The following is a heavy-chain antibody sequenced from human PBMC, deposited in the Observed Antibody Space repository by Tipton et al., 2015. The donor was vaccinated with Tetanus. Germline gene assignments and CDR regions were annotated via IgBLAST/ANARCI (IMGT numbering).Heavy chain of an antibody. J-gene: IGHJ4*02. Sequence: SLRLSCAASGFTFDDYAMSWVRQAPGKGLEWASGISGSGATTYYADSVRGRFTTSRDNSKNTLYLQMNSLRVEDTAVYYCAKDPGCSNGVCYILDWGQGTLVTVSS. CDR1: GFTFDDYA. CDR2: ISGSGATT. V-gene: IGHV3-23*01. D-gene: IGHD2-8*01. CDR3: AKDPGCSNGVCYILD.